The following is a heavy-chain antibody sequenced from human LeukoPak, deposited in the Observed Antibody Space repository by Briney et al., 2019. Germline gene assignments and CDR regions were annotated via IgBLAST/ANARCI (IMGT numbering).Heavy chain of an antibody. CDR1: GFSFSDYH. V-gene: IGHV3-11*04. CDR2: ISSSGSTI. CDR3: AELGITMIGGV. J-gene: IGHJ6*04. Sequence: RRSLRLSCAASGFSFSDYHMSWIRQAPGKGLEWVSYISSSGSTIYYADSVKGRFTISRDNAKNSLYLQMNSLRAEDTAVYYCAELGITMIGGVWGKGTTVTISS. D-gene: IGHD3-10*02.